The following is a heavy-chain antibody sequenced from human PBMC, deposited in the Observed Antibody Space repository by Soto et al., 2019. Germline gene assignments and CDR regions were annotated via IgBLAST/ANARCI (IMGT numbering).Heavy chain of an antibody. J-gene: IGHJ3*02. Sequence: ASVKVSCKASGYTFTSYGISWVRQAPGQGLEWMGWISAYNGNTNYAQKLQGRVTMTTDTSTSTAYMELRSLRSDDTAVYYCARDPDDPDYGDYGDAFDIWGQGTMVTVSS. CDR2: ISAYNGNT. CDR3: ARDPDDPDYGDYGDAFDI. V-gene: IGHV1-18*01. D-gene: IGHD4-17*01. CDR1: GYTFTSYG.